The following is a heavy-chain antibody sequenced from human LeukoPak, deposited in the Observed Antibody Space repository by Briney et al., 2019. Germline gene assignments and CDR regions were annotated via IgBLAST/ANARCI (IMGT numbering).Heavy chain of an antibody. V-gene: IGHV3-66*01. Sequence: QPGGSLSLSCAASGFTVSSNYMSWVRQAPGKGLEWVSVIYSSDGTYYADSVKGRFTISRDNSKNTLYLQMNSLRAEDTAVYYCARGRSTGWYYFDYWGQGTLVTVSS. J-gene: IGHJ4*02. CDR2: IYSSDGT. CDR1: GFTVSSNY. CDR3: ARGRSTGWYYFDY. D-gene: IGHD6-19*01.